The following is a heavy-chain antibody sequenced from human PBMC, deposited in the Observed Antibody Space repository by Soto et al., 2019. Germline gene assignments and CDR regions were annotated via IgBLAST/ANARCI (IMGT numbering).Heavy chain of an antibody. CDR3: ARDYRINMIVVVTYGMDV. D-gene: IGHD3-22*01. Sequence: QVQLVQSGAEVKKPGASVKVSCKASGYTFTSYGISWVRQAPGQGLEWMGWISAYNGNTNYAQKLQGRVTMTTDTSTSRAYMELRSLRSDDTAVYYCARDYRINMIVVVTYGMDVWGQGTTVTVSS. J-gene: IGHJ6*02. CDR1: GYTFTSYG. CDR2: ISAYNGNT. V-gene: IGHV1-18*01.